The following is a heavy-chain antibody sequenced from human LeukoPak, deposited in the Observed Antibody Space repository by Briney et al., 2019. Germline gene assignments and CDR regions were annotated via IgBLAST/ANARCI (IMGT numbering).Heavy chain of an antibody. Sequence: GGSLRLSCAASGFTLSSRWMHWLRQVPGKGLVSVSRIESDGRTAYADSVKGRFIISRDNAKNTLYLQMNSLRVEDTAVYYCARDGRGPDYWGQGTLVTVSS. V-gene: IGHV3-74*01. CDR2: IESDGRT. J-gene: IGHJ4*02. CDR3: ARDGRGPDY. CDR1: GFTLSSRW. D-gene: IGHD3/OR15-3a*01.